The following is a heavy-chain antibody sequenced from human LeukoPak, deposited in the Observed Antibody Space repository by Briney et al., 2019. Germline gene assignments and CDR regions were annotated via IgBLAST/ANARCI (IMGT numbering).Heavy chain of an antibody. CDR3: ARESSYDSSGYLYYFDY. J-gene: IGHJ4*02. D-gene: IGHD3-22*01. CDR2: IIPIFGTA. CDR1: GGTFSSYA. V-gene: IGHV1-69*05. Sequence: SVKVSCKASGGTFSSYAISWVRQAPGQGLEWMGGIIPIFGTANYAQKFQGRVTITTDESTSTAYKELSSLRSEDTAVYYCARESSYDSSGYLYYFDYWGQGTLVTVSS.